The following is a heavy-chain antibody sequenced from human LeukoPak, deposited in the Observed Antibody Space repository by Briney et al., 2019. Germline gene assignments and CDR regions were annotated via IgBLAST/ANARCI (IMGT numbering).Heavy chain of an antibody. CDR1: GFTFSNAW. CDR3: TTEGGSSTSIDAFDI. J-gene: IGHJ3*02. D-gene: IGHD2-2*01. V-gene: IGHV3-15*05. CDR2: IKSKVDGGTT. Sequence: GGSLRLSCAASGFTFSNAWMTWVRQAPGKGLEWVGRIKSKVDGGTTDYAAPVKGRFTISRDDSKNTLYLQMNSLKTEDTAVYYCTTEGGSSTSIDAFDIWGQGTMVTVSS.